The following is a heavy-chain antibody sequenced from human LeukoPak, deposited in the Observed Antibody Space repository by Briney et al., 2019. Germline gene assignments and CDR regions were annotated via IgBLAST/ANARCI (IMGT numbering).Heavy chain of an antibody. Sequence: ASVKVSCKASGYTFTSYYTHWMRQAPGQGLEWVGWINPNSGGSHYAQKFQGRVTMTRDTSISTGYMELTSLRTDDTAVYYCARGPRYGESGYDLGPYWGQGTLVTVSS. V-gene: IGHV1-2*02. D-gene: IGHD5-12*01. CDR3: ARGPRYGESGYDLGPY. CDR1: GYTFTSYY. CDR2: INPNSGGS. J-gene: IGHJ4*02.